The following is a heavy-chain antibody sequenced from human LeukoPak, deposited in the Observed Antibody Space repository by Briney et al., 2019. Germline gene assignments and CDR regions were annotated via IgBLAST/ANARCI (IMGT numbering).Heavy chain of an antibody. D-gene: IGHD5-24*01. J-gene: IGHJ3*02. CDR1: GFSLINSD. V-gene: IGHV3-30*02. Sequence: GGSLRLSCASSGFSLINSDMHWVRQAPGKGPKWVAFIRYDGSDKYYADSLKGRFTISRDNSKNTLYLQMNSLSGEDTAVYYCARNRVGFHYADAFDMWGQGTMVTVSS. CDR2: IRYDGSDK. CDR3: ARNRVGFHYADAFDM.